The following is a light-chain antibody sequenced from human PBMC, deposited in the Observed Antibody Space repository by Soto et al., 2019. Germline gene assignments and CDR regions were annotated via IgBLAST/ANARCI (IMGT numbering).Light chain of an antibody. V-gene: IGKV3-20*01. Sequence: EVVLAQSPGTLSLSPGERATLSCRASQSVTSNYLAWYQQKLGQSPRLLIYGASSRATGIPARFSGSGSGTDFTLTINRLETEDFAVYYCQQYGSLPWTFGQGTKVEIK. CDR3: QQYGSLPWT. J-gene: IGKJ1*01. CDR2: GAS. CDR1: QSVTSNY.